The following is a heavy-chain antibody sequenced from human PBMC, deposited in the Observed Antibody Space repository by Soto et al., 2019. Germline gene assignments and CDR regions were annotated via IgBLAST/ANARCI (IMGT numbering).Heavy chain of an antibody. CDR2: IYYSGST. CDR1: GGSISSYY. Sequence: SETLSLTCTVSGGSISSYYWSWIRQPPGKGLEWIGYIYYSGSTNYNPSLKSRVTISVDTSKNQFSLKLSSVTAADTAVYYCARTLWFGELGYYMDVWGKGTTVTVSS. CDR3: ARTLWFGELGYYMDV. V-gene: IGHV4-59*08. J-gene: IGHJ6*03. D-gene: IGHD3-10*01.